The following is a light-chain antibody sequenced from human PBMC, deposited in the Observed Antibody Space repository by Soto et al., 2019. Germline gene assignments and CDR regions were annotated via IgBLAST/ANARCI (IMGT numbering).Light chain of an antibody. J-gene: IGLJ1*01. Sequence: QSVLTQPASVSGSPGQSITISCAGTGSDVGAYNLVSWYQQHPGKAPKPIICEVNTRPSGISNRFSGSKSGDTASLTISGLQADVEADYFCCSYAGTVAYVFGTGTKVTVL. CDR2: EVN. V-gene: IGLV2-23*02. CDR1: GSDVGAYNL. CDR3: CSYAGTVAYV.